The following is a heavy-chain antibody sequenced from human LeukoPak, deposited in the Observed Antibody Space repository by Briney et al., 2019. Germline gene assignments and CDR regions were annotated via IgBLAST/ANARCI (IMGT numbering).Heavy chain of an antibody. Sequence: SETLSLTCTVSGGXISSSSYYWGWIRQPPGKGLEWDGSIYYSGSTYYNPSLKSQVTISVDTSQNQFSLKLSSVTAADTAVYYCARHPQYYYDSSGYYPRWFDPWGQGTLVTVSS. CDR1: GGXISSSSYY. J-gene: IGHJ5*02. CDR3: ARHPQYYYDSSGYYPRWFDP. D-gene: IGHD3-22*01. V-gene: IGHV4-39*01. CDR2: IYYSGST.